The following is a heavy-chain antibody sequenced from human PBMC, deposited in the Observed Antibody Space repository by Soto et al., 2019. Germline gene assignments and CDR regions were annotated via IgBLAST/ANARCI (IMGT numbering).Heavy chain of an antibody. J-gene: IGHJ4*02. D-gene: IGHD3-22*01. Sequence: GGSLRLSCAASGFTFNSYVMTWVRQAPGEVLEWVSSISRSGRGSAYYADSVKGRFTISRDNSENTLFLQMNNLRDEDTALYYCARGRYLDSSDYWVANLPFDHWGLGTLVTVSS. CDR1: GFTFNSYV. CDR3: ARGRYLDSSDYWVANLPFDH. CDR2: ISRSGRGSA. V-gene: IGHV3-23*01.